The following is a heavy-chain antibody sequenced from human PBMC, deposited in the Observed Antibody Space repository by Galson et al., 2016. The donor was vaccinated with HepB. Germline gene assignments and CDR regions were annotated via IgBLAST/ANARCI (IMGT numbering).Heavy chain of an antibody. CDR3: AKDHGDYGDYVPDS. CDR2: ISYDGGST. V-gene: IGHV3-30*18. CDR1: GFSFGGYG. D-gene: IGHD4-17*01. Sequence: SLRLSCAASGFSFGGYGMHWLRQAPGKGLEWLAVISYDGGSTYYGGSVKGRFTISRDNSKSTLFLQMDSLRAEDTGVYFCAKDHGDYGDYVPDSWGQGALVTVSS. J-gene: IGHJ5*01.